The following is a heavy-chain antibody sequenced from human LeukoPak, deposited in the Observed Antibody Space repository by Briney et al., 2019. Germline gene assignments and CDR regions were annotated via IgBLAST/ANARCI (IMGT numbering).Heavy chain of an antibody. CDR3: ATRTTTNPLYYFDY. CDR1: GFTFSSYA. Sequence: PGGSLRLSCAASGFTFSSYAMSWVRQAPGKGLEWVSVISSSGGSTYYADSVKGRFTISRDNSKNTLYLQMNSLRAEDTAVYYCATRTTTNPLYYFDYWGQGTLVTVSS. CDR2: ISSSGGST. V-gene: IGHV3-23*01. J-gene: IGHJ4*02. D-gene: IGHD2/OR15-2a*01.